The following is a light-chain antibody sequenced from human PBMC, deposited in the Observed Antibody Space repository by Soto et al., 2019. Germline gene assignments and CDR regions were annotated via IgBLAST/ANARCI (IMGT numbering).Light chain of an antibody. V-gene: IGLV2-14*01. CDR3: SSYTTTSALVV. Sequence: QSALTQPASVSGSPGQSITISCTGTSSDIGGYNFVSWYRQHPGKAPKLIIFDVSDRPSGVSNRFSGSKSGHTASLTISGLQAEDEADYYCSSYTTTSALVVFGGGTQLTVL. CDR2: DVS. CDR1: SSDIGGYNF. J-gene: IGLJ3*02.